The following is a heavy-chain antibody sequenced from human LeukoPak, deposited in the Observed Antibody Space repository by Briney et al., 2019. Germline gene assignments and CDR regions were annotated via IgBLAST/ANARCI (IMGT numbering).Heavy chain of an antibody. V-gene: IGHV3-21*04. Sequence: PGGSLRLSCAASRFTFSTYNMNWVRQAPGKGLEWVSTISGSSTYIYYADSVKGRFSISRDNAKNSLYLQMDSLRADDTAVYYRARSKAWELPNAFDIWGQGTMVTVSS. J-gene: IGHJ3*02. D-gene: IGHD1-26*01. CDR1: RFTFSTYN. CDR2: ISGSSTYI. CDR3: ARSKAWELPNAFDI.